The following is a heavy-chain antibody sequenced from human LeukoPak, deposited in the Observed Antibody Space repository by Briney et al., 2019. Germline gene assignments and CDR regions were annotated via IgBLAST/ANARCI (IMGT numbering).Heavy chain of an antibody. CDR3: ARHVSMITFGGVIPNYNWFDP. CDR2: IYPGDSDT. D-gene: IGHD3-16*02. V-gene: IGHV5-51*01. Sequence: GESLKISCQGSGYSFTNYWIGWVRQMPGKGLEWMGIIYPGDSDTRYSPSFQGQVTISADKSISTAYLQWSSLKASDTAMYYCARHVSMITFGGVIPNYNWFDPWGQGTLVTVSS. J-gene: IGHJ5*02. CDR1: GYSFTNYW.